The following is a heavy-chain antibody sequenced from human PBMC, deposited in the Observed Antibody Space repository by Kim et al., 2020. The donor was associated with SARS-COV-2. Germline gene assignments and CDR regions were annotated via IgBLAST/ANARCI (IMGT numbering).Heavy chain of an antibody. D-gene: IGHD4-17*01. J-gene: IGHJ5*02. CDR1: GGSISSYY. Sequence: SETLSLTCTVSGGSISSYYWSWIRQPPGKGLEWIGYIYYSGSTNYNPSLKSRVTISVDTSKNQFSLKLSSVTAADTAVYYCARLPDDYDDNNWFDPWGQGTLVTVSS. CDR2: IYYSGST. CDR3: ARLPDDYDDNNWFDP. V-gene: IGHV4-59*01.